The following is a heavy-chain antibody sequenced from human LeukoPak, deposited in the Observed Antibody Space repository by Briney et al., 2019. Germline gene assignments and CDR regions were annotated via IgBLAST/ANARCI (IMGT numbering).Heavy chain of an antibody. D-gene: IGHD3-22*01. CDR3: AKDQGMIVPSYGMDV. CDR1: GFTFSSYA. CDR2: ISGSGGST. V-gene: IGHV3-23*01. J-gene: IGHJ6*02. Sequence: TGGSLRLSCAASGFTFSSYAVSWVRQAPGKGLEWVSAISGSGGSTYYADSVKGRFTISRDNSKNTLYLQMNSLRAEDTAVYYCAKDQGMIVPSYGMDVWGQGTTVTVS.